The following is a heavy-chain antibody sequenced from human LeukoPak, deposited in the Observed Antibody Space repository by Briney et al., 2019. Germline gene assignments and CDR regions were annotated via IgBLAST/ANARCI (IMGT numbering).Heavy chain of an antibody. Sequence: PGGSLRLSCAASGFTFSSYAMSWVRQAPGKGLEWVSSISCSGGSTYYADSVKGRFTISRDNSKNTLYLKMNSLRAEDTAVYYCGCAPGIAVAYYYYGMDVWGQGTTVTVSS. V-gene: IGHV3-23*01. CDR2: ISCSGGST. CDR1: GFTFSSYA. CDR3: GCAPGIAVAYYYYGMDV. J-gene: IGHJ6*02. D-gene: IGHD6-19*01.